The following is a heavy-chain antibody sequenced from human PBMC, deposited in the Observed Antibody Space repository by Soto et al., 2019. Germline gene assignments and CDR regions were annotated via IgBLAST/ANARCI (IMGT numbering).Heavy chain of an antibody. V-gene: IGHV6-1*01. J-gene: IGHJ4*02. CDR3: ARANDPSGNYIQYFDY. D-gene: IGHD3-22*01. CDR1: GDSVSSNSAA. Sequence: QTLSLPRAISGDSVSSNSAAWNLIRQSPSRGLEWLGRTYYRSRWYDDYAESVRGRIAVNPDTSKNQFSLQLNSVTPEDTAVYFCARANDPSGNYIQYFDYWGQGTLVTVSS. CDR2: TYYRSRWYD.